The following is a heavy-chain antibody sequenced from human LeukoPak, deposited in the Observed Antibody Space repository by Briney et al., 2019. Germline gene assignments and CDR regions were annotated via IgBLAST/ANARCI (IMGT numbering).Heavy chain of an antibody. J-gene: IGHJ6*03. CDR3: ATDQYCSSTSSECYMDV. V-gene: IGHV1-24*01. CDR1: GYTLTELS. Sequence: GASVKVSCKVSGYTLTELSMHWVRQAPGKGLEWMGGFDPEDGETIYAQKFQGRVTMTEDTSTDTAYMELSSLRSEDTAVYHCATDQYCSSTSSECYMDVWGKGTTVTVSS. CDR2: FDPEDGET. D-gene: IGHD2-2*01.